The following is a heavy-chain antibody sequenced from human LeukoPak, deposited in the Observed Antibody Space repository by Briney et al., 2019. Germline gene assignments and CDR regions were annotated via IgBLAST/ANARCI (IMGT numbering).Heavy chain of an antibody. Sequence: GGSLRLSCAASGFTFSSYNMNWVRQAPGKGLEWVSTISSNGGSTGYADSVKGRFTISRDNAKNSLYLQMNSLRAEDTAVYYCARLQHNWNDVRVDYWGQGTLVTVSS. J-gene: IGHJ4*02. CDR1: GFTFSSYN. D-gene: IGHD1-20*01. CDR3: ARLQHNWNDVRVDY. V-gene: IGHV3-21*04. CDR2: ISSNGGST.